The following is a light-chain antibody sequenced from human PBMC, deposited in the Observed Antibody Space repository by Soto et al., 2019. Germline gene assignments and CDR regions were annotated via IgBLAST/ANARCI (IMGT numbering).Light chain of an antibody. CDR2: DPS. CDR1: QFLSSY. CDR3: QQYGSSPS. Sequence: EVVLTQFPATLSLAPGERATLSCRPSQFLSSYLAWYQQKPGPPPRLLIYDPSNRATGIPARFSGSRSGTDFTLTISRLGPEEFTVYYCQQYGSSPSVGGGTKVDIK. J-gene: IGKJ4*01. V-gene: IGKV3-20*01.